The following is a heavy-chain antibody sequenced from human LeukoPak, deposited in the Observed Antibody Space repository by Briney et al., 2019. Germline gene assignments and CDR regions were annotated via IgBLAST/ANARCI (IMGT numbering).Heavy chain of an antibody. D-gene: IGHD4-11*01. Sequence: GASVKVSCKASGYTFTSYGISWVRQAPGQGLEWMGWISAYNGNTNYAQKLQGRVTMTTDTSTSTAYMELRSLRSDDTAVYYCARENYSNYHPGNWFDPWGQGTLVTVSS. CDR1: GYTFTSYG. V-gene: IGHV1-18*01. CDR3: ARENYSNYHPGNWFDP. J-gene: IGHJ5*02. CDR2: ISAYNGNT.